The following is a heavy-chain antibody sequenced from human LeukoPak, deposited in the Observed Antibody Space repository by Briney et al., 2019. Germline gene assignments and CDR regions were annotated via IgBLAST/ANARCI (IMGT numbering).Heavy chain of an antibody. Sequence: PSETLSLTCTVSGASISSYYWGWIRQPPGKGLEWIGTIYYSGSTYYNPSLKSRVTISVDTSKNQFSLKLSSVTAADTAVYYCASPEGYWGQGTLVTVSS. CDR3: ASPEGY. J-gene: IGHJ4*02. V-gene: IGHV4-39*07. CDR1: GASISSYY. CDR2: IYYSGST.